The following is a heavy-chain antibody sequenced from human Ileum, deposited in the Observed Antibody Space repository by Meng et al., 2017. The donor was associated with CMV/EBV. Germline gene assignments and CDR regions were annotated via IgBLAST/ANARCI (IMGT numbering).Heavy chain of an antibody. CDR1: GDTTGRGSHS. D-gene: IGHD1-26*01. J-gene: IGHJ4*02. Sequence: QMHHQRAGPERVTPATTLSLPCPACGDTTGRGSHSWAWFRQPPGKRLEWIGSMYFSGIADYNPSLKSRVTISLHATQKQFSLRLTSVTAADSAVYFCARDLTNKWFYYWGQGTLVTVSS. CDR3: ARDLTNKWFYY. CDR2: MYFSGIA. V-gene: IGHV4-39*07.